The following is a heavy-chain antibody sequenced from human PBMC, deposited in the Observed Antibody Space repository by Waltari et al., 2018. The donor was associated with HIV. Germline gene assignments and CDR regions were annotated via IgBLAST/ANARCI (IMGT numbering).Heavy chain of an antibody. V-gene: IGHV3-33*01. CDR3: AGDVQGYCAGERCFYGMDV. Sequence: QVQLVESGGGVVQPGRSLRLSCAASGLTVRNYGMHWVRQAPGKGRGGLEVGWQDGRNKYEGDSGKGRFTISRDNSKNTLELQMNSLRAEDRAVYYCAGDVQGYCAGERCFYGMDVWGQGTTVTVSS. CDR2: GWQDGRNK. J-gene: IGHJ6*02. CDR1: GLTVRNYG. D-gene: IGHD2-8*02.